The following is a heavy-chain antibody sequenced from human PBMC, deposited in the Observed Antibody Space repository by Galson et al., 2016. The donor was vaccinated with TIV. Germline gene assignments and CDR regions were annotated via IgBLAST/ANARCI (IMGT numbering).Heavy chain of an antibody. CDR3: ARGSPSVFGVIMTLDY. V-gene: IGHV6-1*01. J-gene: IGHJ4*02. CDR1: GDSVSSTSAA. D-gene: IGHD3-3*01. CDR2: TYYRSMCYN. Sequence: CAISGDSVSSTSAAWNWIRQSPSRGLEWLGRTYYRSMCYNDYSASLKRRITINPDTSKNQFSLQLTSVTPGDAAVYYCARGSPSVFGVIMTLDYWGQGTLVTVSS.